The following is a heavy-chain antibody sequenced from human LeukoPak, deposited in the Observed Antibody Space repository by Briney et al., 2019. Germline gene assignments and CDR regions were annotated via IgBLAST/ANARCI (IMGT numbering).Heavy chain of an antibody. Sequence: GGSLRLSCAASGFTFGSYAMYWVRQAPGKGLEGVSGIFGSGGSAHYADSVKGRFTISRDNSKNTVYLQMNSLRAEDTATYYCAKTTTGYSSGRYPAWPIDYWGQGTLVTVSS. CDR1: GFTFGSYA. V-gene: IGHV3-23*01. J-gene: IGHJ4*02. CDR3: AKTTTGYSSGRYPAWPIDY. CDR2: IFGSGGSA. D-gene: IGHD2-15*01.